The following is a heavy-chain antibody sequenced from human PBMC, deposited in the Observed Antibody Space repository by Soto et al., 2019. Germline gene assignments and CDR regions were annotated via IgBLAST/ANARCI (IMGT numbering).Heavy chain of an antibody. CDR2: INHSGIT. Sequence: QVQLQQCGAGLLKPSETLSLTCAVYGGSFSGYYWSCIRHPTGKGLQLLGEINHSGITNCNPALNSRVTVSVDTSKKQFSLKLSSVTAADPAVYYCAGAPGVTLIRLTNCFDHWGKGTLVTVSS. CDR1: GGSFSGYY. V-gene: IGHV4-34*01. D-gene: IGHD7-27*01. J-gene: IGHJ5*02. CDR3: AGAPGVTLIRLTNCFDH.